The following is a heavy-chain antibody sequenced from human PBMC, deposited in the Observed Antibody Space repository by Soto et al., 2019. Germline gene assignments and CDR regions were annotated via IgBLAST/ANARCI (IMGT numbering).Heavy chain of an antibody. CDR1: EFTFSSYA. Sequence: GGSLRLSCAASEFTFSSYAMSWVRQAPGKGLEWVSAIGASGAGTYYAEYVKGRFTISRDNSRNTLYLQMNSLRAEDTAVYYCALRKTGSYFDYWGQGTLVTVSS. CDR2: IGASGAGT. J-gene: IGHJ4*02. D-gene: IGHD1-26*01. V-gene: IGHV3-23*01. CDR3: ALRKTGSYFDY.